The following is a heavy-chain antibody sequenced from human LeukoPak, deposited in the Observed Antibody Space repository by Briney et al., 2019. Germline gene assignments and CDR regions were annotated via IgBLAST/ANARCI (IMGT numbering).Heavy chain of an antibody. D-gene: IGHD2/OR15-2a*01. V-gene: IGHV3-11*04. CDR1: GFTVSDYY. CDR3: ARSSDYFTYFGL. CDR2: MSSTGNTI. Sequence: GGSLRLSCAASGFTVSDYYMTWIRQAPGKGPEWVSYMSSTGNTIYYADSVRGRFTVSRDNAKNSLFLQMDSLRAEDTAVYYCARSSDYFTYFGLWGRGSLVAVSS. J-gene: IGHJ2*01.